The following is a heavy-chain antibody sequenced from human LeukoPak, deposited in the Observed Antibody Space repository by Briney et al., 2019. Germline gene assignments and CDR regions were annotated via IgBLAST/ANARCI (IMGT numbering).Heavy chain of an antibody. CDR1: GFTFSSYA. D-gene: IGHD6-6*01. Sequence: GRSLRLSCAASGFTFSSYAMHWVRQAPGKGLEWVAVISYDGSNKYYADSVKGRFTISRDNSKNTLYLQMNSLRAVDTAVYYCARRAARFDWGVSYYYGMDVWGQGTTVTVSS. CDR3: ARRAARFDWGVSYYYGMDV. CDR2: ISYDGSNK. J-gene: IGHJ6*02. V-gene: IGHV3-30-3*01.